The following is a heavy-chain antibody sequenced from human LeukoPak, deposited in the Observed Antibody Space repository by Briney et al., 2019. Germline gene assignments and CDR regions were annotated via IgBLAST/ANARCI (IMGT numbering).Heavy chain of an antibody. Sequence: GGALRLPWAASRFTLSSYAMHWVRQAPAKGLEWVAVISSDGNEKYYTESVKGRFTISRDNSKNTLHLQMDSLRPEDTAFYYCERDKGREGDYWGQGTLVTVSS. CDR2: ISSDGNEK. CDR1: RFTLSSYA. D-gene: IGHD1-26*01. CDR3: ERDKGREGDY. V-gene: IGHV3-30*04. J-gene: IGHJ4*02.